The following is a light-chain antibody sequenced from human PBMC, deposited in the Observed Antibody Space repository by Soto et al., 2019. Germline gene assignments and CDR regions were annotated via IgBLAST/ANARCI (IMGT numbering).Light chain of an antibody. CDR1: QSISRG. V-gene: IGKV1-5*01. Sequence: DIQMTQSPSTLSSSVGDRVTITCRASQSISRGLAWYQQKPGKAPNVLIYDASTLESGVPSRLSGSGSGTEFTLTIRSLQPEDFATYYCQHYSTVWAFGQGTKVDIK. J-gene: IGKJ1*01. CDR3: QHYSTVWA. CDR2: DAS.